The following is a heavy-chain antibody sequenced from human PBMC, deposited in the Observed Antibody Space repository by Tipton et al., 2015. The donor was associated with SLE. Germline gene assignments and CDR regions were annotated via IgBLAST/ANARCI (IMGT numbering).Heavy chain of an antibody. CDR2: IKQDGSDK. CDR1: GFTFSNYW. Sequence: SLRLSCEASGFTFSNYWMNWVRQAPGKGLEWGASIKQDGSDKYYVDSVKGRFTISRDNANNSLFLQMNSLRAEDTAVYYCARDEYSSSWGDYYYYVDVWGTGTTVTVSS. D-gene: IGHD6-13*01. V-gene: IGHV3-7*01. CDR3: ARDEYSSSWGDYYYYVDV. J-gene: IGHJ6*03.